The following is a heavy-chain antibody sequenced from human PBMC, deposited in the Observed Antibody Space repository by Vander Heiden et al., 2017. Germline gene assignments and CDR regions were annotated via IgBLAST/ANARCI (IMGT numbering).Heavy chain of an antibody. Sequence: QPPGKGLEWVANIKQDGSEKYYVDSVKGRVTISRDNDKNSLYRQMNSLRAEETAVYYCARGPEKSGPRGVERDSPSWGQGTMVTVSS. J-gene: IGHJ5*02. D-gene: IGHD6-13*01. CDR3: ARGPEKSGPRGVERDSPS. V-gene: IGHV3-7*01. CDR2: IKQDGSEK.